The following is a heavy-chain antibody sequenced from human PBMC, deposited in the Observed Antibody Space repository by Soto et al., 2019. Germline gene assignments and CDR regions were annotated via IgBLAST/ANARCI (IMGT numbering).Heavy chain of an antibody. CDR1: GFTFSSYS. Sequence: PGGSLRLSCAASGFTFSSYSMNWARQTPGKGLEWVSSISGSSSNMYYADSVKGRFTISRDNAKNSLYLQMNSLRAEDTAVYYCAKDPNYDFWSGYSGSGWFDPWGQGTLVTVSS. CDR3: AKDPNYDFWSGYSGSGWFDP. CDR2: ISGSSSNM. J-gene: IGHJ5*02. D-gene: IGHD3-3*01. V-gene: IGHV3-21*01.